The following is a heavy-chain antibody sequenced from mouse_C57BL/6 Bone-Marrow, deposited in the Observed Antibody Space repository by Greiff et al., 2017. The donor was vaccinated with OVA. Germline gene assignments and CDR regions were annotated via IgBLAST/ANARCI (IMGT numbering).Heavy chain of an antibody. D-gene: IGHD1-1*01. J-gene: IGHJ4*01. CDR2: IYPGSGST. CDR3: ARPYYYGSSYGDYAMDY. CDR1: GYTFTSYW. Sequence: QVQLQQPGAELVKPGASVKMSCKASGYTFTSYWITWVKQRPGQGLEWIGDIYPGSGSTNYNEKFKSKATLTVDTSSSTAYMQLSSLTSEDSAVYYWARPYYYGSSYGDYAMDYWGQGTSVTVSS. V-gene: IGHV1-55*01.